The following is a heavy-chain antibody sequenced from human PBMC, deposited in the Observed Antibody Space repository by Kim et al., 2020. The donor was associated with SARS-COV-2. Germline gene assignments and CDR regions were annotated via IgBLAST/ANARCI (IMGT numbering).Heavy chain of an antibody. CDR2: IYPGDSDT. Sequence: GESLKISCKGSGYSFTSYWIGWVRQMPGKGLEWMGIIYPGDSDTRYSPSFQGQVTISADKSISTAYLQWSSLKASDTAMYYCARHDQGVGSGSPLLPPVGYYYYYGMDVWGQGTTVTVSS. V-gene: IGHV5-51*01. D-gene: IGHD3-10*01. J-gene: IGHJ6*02. CDR1: GYSFTSYW. CDR3: ARHDQGVGSGSPLLPPVGYYYYYGMDV.